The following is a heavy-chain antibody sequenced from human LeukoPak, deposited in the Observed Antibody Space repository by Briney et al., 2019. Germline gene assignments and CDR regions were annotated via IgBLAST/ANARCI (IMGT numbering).Heavy chain of an antibody. Sequence: SETLSLTCTASGDSISAYYWSWIRQPPGKGLEWIGYIYHSGSSNYNPSLKSRVTMSVDTSKNQFSLLLTSVTAADTAVYYCASRSCYYPEFWIVPWGQGTLVTVSS. CDR2: IYHSGSS. CDR1: GDSISAYY. V-gene: IGHV4-59*01. J-gene: IGHJ5*02. CDR3: ASRSCYYPEFWIVP. D-gene: IGHD3-3*01.